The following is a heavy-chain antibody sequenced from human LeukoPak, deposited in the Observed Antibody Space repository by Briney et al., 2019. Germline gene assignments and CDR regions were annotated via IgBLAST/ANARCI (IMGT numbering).Heavy chain of an antibody. Sequence: PGGSLRLSCAASGFTFSSYAMSWVRQAPGKGLEWVSAISGSGGSTYYADSVKGRFTISRDNAKNSLYLQMNSLRAEDTAVYYCARDGGRGGYEEGNFDYWGQGTLVTVFS. J-gene: IGHJ4*02. CDR3: ARDGGRGGYEEGNFDY. CDR1: GFTFSSYA. CDR2: ISGSGGST. D-gene: IGHD5-12*01. V-gene: IGHV3-23*01.